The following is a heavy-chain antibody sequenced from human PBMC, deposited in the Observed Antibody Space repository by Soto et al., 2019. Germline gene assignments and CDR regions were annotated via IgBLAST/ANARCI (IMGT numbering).Heavy chain of an antibody. CDR2: INPGAIT. CDR1: GGSFSDFS. J-gene: IGHJ6*02. Sequence: SETLSLTCAVYGGSFSDFSWSWIRQSPGKGLEWIGEINPGAITNYNPSLKTRVTMSLDTANNQFSLKLHSVIAADTAVYYCARVGKNSGDGMXVWSQGTTVTVSS. V-gene: IGHV4-34*01. D-gene: IGHD1-26*01. CDR3: ARVGKNSGDGMXV.